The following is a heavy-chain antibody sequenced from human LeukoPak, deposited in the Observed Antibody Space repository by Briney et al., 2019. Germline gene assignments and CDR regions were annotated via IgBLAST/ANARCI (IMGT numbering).Heavy chain of an antibody. V-gene: IGHV5-51*01. CDR3: ARLNGGANLLGDALDV. CDR2: IYPGDSDT. CDR1: GYNFTNYW. D-gene: IGHD4/OR15-4a*01. Sequence: GESLKISCKGSGYNFTNYWIGWVRQMPGKGLQWMGLIYPGDSDTRYSPSFQGQVTISADKSVTTAYLQWSSLKASDTAMYFCARLNGGANLLGDALDVWGQGTMVTVSS. J-gene: IGHJ3*01.